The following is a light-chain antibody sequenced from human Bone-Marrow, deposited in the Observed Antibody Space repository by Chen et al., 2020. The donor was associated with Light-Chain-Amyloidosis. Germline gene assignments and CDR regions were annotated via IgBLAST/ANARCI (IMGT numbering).Light chain of an antibody. J-gene: IGLJ1*01. V-gene: IGLV2-14*03. CDR2: GVS. Sequence: QSALTQPASVSGSPGQSITISCPGTSSDVGAYNYVSWFQHHPGKAPTLMIYGVSNRPSGVSNRFSGSKSGNTASLTISGLQAEDEADYYCSSYTGSSTLYVFGTGTKVTVL. CDR1: SSDVGAYNY. CDR3: SSYTGSSTLYV.